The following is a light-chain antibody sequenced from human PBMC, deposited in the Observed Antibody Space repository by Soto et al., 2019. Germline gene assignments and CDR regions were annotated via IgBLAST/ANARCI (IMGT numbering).Light chain of an antibody. CDR1: RSDIGGYNF. CDR2: DVS. V-gene: IGLV2-14*01. CDR3: SSYKGSYTLGVV. Sequence: QSALTQPASVSGSPGQSITISCTGTRSDIGGYNFVSWYQQHPGKAPKLMIYDVSYRPSGVSNRFSGSKSGNTASLAISGLQAEDEAEYFCSSYKGSYTLGVVFGGWTKLTVL. J-gene: IGLJ2*01.